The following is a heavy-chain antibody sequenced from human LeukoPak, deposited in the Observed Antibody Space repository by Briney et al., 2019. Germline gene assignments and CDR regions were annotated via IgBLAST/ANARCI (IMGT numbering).Heavy chain of an antibody. J-gene: IGHJ4*02. Sequence: GGSLRLSCAASGFTFSSYAMSWVRQAPGKGLEWVSAISGSGGSTYYADSVKGRFTISRDNSKNTLYLQMNSLRAEDAAVYYCAKTQRYLDWLECLDYWGQGTLVTVSS. CDR3: AKTQRYLDWLECLDY. CDR2: ISGSGGST. V-gene: IGHV3-23*01. CDR1: GFTFSSYA. D-gene: IGHD3-9*01.